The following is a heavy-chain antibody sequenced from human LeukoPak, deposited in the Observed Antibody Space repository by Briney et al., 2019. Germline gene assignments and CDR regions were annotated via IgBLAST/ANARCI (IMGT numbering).Heavy chain of an antibody. CDR2: INWDGTVK. Sequence: GGSLRLSCTTSGFIFNNYAMHWVRQPPGKGLEWVSNINWDGTVKAYADSLKGRFTISRDNAKNSLYLQMNSLTPEDTALYYCVREKRGPGNFDKYYGMDVWGQGTTITVSS. D-gene: IGHD4-4*01. CDR3: VREKRGPGNFDKYYGMDV. J-gene: IGHJ6*02. CDR1: GFIFNNYA. V-gene: IGHV3-9*01.